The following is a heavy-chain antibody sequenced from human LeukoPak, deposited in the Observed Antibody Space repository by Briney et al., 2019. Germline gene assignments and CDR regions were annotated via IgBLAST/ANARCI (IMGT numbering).Heavy chain of an antibody. CDR1: GFTFSSYA. CDR2: ISGSGGST. CDR3: ARDKFGSYADY. V-gene: IGHV3-23*01. Sequence: GGYLRLSCAASGFTFSSYAMSWVRQAPGKGLEWVSAISGSGGSTYYADSVKGRFTISRDNSKNTLYLQMNSLRAEDTAVYYCARDKFGSYADYWGQGTLVTVSS. D-gene: IGHD1-26*01. J-gene: IGHJ4*02.